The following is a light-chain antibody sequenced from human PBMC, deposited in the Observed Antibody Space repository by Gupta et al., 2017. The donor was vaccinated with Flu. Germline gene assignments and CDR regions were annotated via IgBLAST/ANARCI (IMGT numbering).Light chain of an antibody. CDR1: SYNIGSNY. CDR2: RNN. Sequence: SSYNIGSNYVYWYQQLPGTAPKLLIYRNNQRPSGVPDRFSGSKSGTSASLAISGLRSEDGADYYCAAWDDSLSGPVFGGGTKLTVL. V-gene: IGLV1-47*01. J-gene: IGLJ3*02. CDR3: AAWDDSLSGPV.